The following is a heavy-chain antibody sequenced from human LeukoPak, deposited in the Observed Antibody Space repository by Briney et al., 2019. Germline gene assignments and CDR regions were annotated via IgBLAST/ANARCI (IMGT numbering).Heavy chain of an antibody. CDR2: SRNRAKSYTT. CDR3: SRDATGDH. V-gene: IGHV3-72*01. Sequence: GGSLRLSCAASGFTLSSYTMNWVRQAPGKGLEWVGRSRNRAKSYTTDYAASVKGRFTISRDDSKSTLYLQMNSLETEDTAVYYCSRDATGDHWGQGTLVSVSS. CDR1: GFTLSSYT. J-gene: IGHJ4*02.